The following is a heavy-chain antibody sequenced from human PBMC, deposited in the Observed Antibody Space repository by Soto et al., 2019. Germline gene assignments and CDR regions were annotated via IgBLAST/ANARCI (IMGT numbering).Heavy chain of an antibody. D-gene: IGHD3-10*01. J-gene: IGHJ4*02. CDR1: GFTFSNYS. CDR3: ARESPMVRGRTPNYFDY. V-gene: IGHV3-48*02. CDR2: ISSSSTTI. Sequence: PGGSLRLSCAASGFTFSNYSMNWVRQAPGKGLEWVSYISSSSTTIYYADSVKGRFTISRDNAKNSLYLQMNSLRDEDTAVYYCARESPMVRGRTPNYFDYWGQGSLVTVSS.